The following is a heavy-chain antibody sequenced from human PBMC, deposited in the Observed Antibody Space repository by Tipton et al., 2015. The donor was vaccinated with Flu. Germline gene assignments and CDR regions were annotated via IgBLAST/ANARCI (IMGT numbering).Heavy chain of an antibody. CDR2: IYYSGST. CDR3: ARSIRYRFDY. CDR1: GGSISSYY. V-gene: IGHV4-59*01. J-gene: IGHJ4*02. D-gene: IGHD3-16*02. Sequence: TLSLTCTASGGSISSYYWSWIRQPPGKGLEWIGYIYYSGSTNYNPSLKSRVTISVDTSKNQFSLKLSSVTAADTAVYYCARSIRYRFDYWGQGTLVTVSS.